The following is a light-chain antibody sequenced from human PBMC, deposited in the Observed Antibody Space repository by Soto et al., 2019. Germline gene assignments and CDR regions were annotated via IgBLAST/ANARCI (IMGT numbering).Light chain of an antibody. J-gene: IGKJ1*01. CDR2: KVS. CDR1: QSLVFSDGNTY. V-gene: IGKV2-30*01. Sequence: DVVMTQSPLSLPVTLGQPASISCRSSQSLVFSDGNTYLNWFHQRPGQSPRRLIYKVSYRDSGVPDRFSASGSGTEFTLKISRVEAEDVGVYYCMQGTHWPRTFGQGTKVEIK. CDR3: MQGTHWPRT.